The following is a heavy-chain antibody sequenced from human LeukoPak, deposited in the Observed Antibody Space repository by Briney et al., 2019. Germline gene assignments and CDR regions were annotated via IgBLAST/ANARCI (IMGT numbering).Heavy chain of an antibody. D-gene: IGHD6-13*01. V-gene: IGHV3-64*01. CDR3: ARDQYSSSWYVGAFDY. CDR1: GFTFSSHA. J-gene: IGHJ4*02. CDR2: ISSNGGST. Sequence: PGGSLRLSCAVSGFTFSSHAMYWVRQAPGKGLEYLSAISSNGGSTYYANSVKGRFTISRDNSKNTLYLQMGSLRAEDMAVYYCARDQYSSSWYVGAFDYWGQGTLVTVFS.